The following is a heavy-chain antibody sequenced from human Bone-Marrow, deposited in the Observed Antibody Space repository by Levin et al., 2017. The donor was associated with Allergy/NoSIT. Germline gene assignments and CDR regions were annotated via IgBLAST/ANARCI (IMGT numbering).Heavy chain of an antibody. Sequence: GESLKISCGASGFTFTSYWMHWVRQAPGKGLVWVSRINSDGSSTTYADSVKGRFTISRDNAKNTLYLQMNSLRAEDTAMYFCARGGRSGSFPPDYWGQGTLVTVSS. CDR3: ARGGRSGSFPPDY. CDR1: GFTFTSYW. J-gene: IGHJ4*02. D-gene: IGHD1-26*01. V-gene: IGHV3-74*01. CDR2: INSDGSST.